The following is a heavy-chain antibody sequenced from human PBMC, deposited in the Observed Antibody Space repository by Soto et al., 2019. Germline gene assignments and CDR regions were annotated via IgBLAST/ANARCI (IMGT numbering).Heavy chain of an antibody. Sequence: EVQLVESGGGLVQPGGSLKLSCAASGFTFSGSAMHWVRQASGKGLEWVGRIRSKANSYATAYAASVKGRFTISRDDSINTSYLQMNSLKIEDTAVYYCTSDTARVYYGMDVWGQGTTVIVSS. CDR2: IRSKANSYAT. V-gene: IGHV3-73*02. D-gene: IGHD5-18*01. J-gene: IGHJ6*02. CDR3: TSDTARVYYGMDV. CDR1: GFTFSGSA.